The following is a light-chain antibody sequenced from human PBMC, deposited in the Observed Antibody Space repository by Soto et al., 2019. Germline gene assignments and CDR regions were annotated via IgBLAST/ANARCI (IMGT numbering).Light chain of an antibody. CDR2: GAS. V-gene: IGKV3-20*01. J-gene: IGKJ2*01. Sequence: EIVLTHSAGTLALSPGERDTPSCRASQSVSTSYLAWYQQKPGQAPRLLIYGASIRATGIPDRFSGSWSGTDFTLTISRLELQDFAVYCWQQYGSSPPYTVGQGTKLDIK. CDR1: QSVSTSY. CDR3: QQYGSSPPYT.